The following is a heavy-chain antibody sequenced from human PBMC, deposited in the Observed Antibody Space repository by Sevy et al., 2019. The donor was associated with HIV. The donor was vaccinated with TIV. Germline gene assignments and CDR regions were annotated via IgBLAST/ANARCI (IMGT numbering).Heavy chain of an antibody. J-gene: IGHJ5*02. Sequence: GGSLRLSCAASGFTFSSYSMNWVRQAPGKGLEWVSSISSSSSYIYYADSVKGRFIISRDNAKNSLYLQMNSLRAEDTAVYYCARDRESSSWPNWFDPWGQGTLVTVSS. CDR1: GFTFSSYS. CDR2: ISSSSSYI. CDR3: ARDRESSSWPNWFDP. D-gene: IGHD6-13*01. V-gene: IGHV3-21*01.